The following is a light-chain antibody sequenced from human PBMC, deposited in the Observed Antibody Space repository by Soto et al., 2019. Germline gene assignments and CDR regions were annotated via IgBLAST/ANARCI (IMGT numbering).Light chain of an antibody. CDR3: QSCDSSNQV. CDR1: SGSVASNY. Sequence: NFMLTQPHSVSESPGKTVMISRTGSSGSVASNYVQWCQQRPGSVPTTVIYDDNQRPSGVPERFSGSVDSSSNSASPTISTLKIEDEADYYCQSCDSSNQVFGGGTKVTVL. V-gene: IGLV6-57*02. J-gene: IGLJ3*02. CDR2: DDN.